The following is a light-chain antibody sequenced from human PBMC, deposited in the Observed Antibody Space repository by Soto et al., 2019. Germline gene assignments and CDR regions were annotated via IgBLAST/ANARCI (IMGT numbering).Light chain of an antibody. CDR2: RNN. J-gene: IGLJ1*01. Sequence: QSVLTQPPSASGTPGQRVTISCSGSSSNIGSNYVYWYQQLPGTAPKLLIYRNNQRPSGVPDRFSGSKSGTSASLAISWLRSEDEADYYCAAWDDSLIGHVFGTGTKVTVL. CDR1: SSNIGSNY. V-gene: IGLV1-47*01. CDR3: AAWDDSLIGHV.